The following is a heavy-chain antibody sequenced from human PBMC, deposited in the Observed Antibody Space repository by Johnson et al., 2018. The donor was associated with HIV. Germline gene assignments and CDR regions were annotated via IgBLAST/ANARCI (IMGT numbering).Heavy chain of an antibody. D-gene: IGHD5-24*01. Sequence: VQLVESGGGLIQPGGSLRLSCAASGFTVSSNYMSWVRQAPGQGLAWVSVIYSGGSTYYADSVTGRFTISRDNSKNTLYLQMNSLRAEDTAVYYCARGERRWLQSGAFDIWGQGTMVTVSS. J-gene: IGHJ3*02. CDR3: ARGERRWLQSGAFDI. V-gene: IGHV3-53*01. CDR1: GFTVSSNY. CDR2: IYSGGST.